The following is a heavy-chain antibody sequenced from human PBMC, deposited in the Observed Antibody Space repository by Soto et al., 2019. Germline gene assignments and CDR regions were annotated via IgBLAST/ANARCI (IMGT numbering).Heavy chain of an antibody. Sequence: SETLSLTCAVYGGSFSGYYWSWIRQPPGKGLEWIGEINHSGSTNYNPSLKSRVTISVDTSKNQFSLKLSSVTAADTAVYYCARGRGVGTAMVTSSSFDIGRAFDIWGQGTMVTVSS. CDR1: GGSFSGYY. CDR3: ARGRGVGTAMVTSSSFDIGRAFDI. V-gene: IGHV4-34*01. D-gene: IGHD5-18*01. CDR2: INHSGST. J-gene: IGHJ3*02.